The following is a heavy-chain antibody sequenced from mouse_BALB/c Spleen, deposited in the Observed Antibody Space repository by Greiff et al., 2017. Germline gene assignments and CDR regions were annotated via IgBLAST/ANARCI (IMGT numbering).Heavy chain of an antibody. CDR3: ARSGDGYPLAY. J-gene: IGHJ3*01. CDR2: ILPGSGST. V-gene: IGHV1-9*01. D-gene: IGHD2-3*01. Sequence: QVQLQQSGAELMKPGASVKISCKATGYTFSSYWIEWVKQRPGHGLEWIGEILPGSGSTNYNEKFKGKATFTADTSSNTSYMQLSSLTSEDSAVYYCARSGDGYPLAYWGQGTLVTVSA. CDR1: GYTFSSYW.